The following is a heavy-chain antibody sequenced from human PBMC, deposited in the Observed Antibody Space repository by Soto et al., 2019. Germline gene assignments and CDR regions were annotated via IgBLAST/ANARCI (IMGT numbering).Heavy chain of an antibody. CDR1: GGSISGGFYY. V-gene: IGHV4-31*03. Sequence: SETLSLTCTVSGGSISGGFYYWSWIRQHSWKGLEWLGYISYSGRTYYNPSLKSRLTISVDTSKNQGSLKLSSVTAADTAVYYCARENYDSTGYGPPEDYWGQGXLVTVYS. CDR2: ISYSGRT. J-gene: IGHJ4*02. CDR3: ARENYDSTGYGPPEDY. D-gene: IGHD3-22*01.